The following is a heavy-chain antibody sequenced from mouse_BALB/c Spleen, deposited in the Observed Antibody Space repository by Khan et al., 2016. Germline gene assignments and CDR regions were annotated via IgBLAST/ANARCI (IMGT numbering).Heavy chain of an antibody. D-gene: IGHD1-2*01. CDR3: ARRVTTATFAY. V-gene: IGHV1-7*01. CDR2: INPSTGYT. Sequence: QVQLQQSGAELAKPGASVKMSCKASGYTFTSYWMHWVKQRPGQGLEWIGYINPSTGYTEYNQKFKDKATLTADKSSSTAYMQLSSLTSEDSAVYYCARRVTTATFAYWGQGTLVTVSA. J-gene: IGHJ3*01. CDR1: GYTFTSYW.